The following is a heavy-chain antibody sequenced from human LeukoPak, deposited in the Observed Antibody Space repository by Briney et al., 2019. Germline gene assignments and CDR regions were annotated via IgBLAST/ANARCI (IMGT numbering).Heavy chain of an antibody. CDR2: ISYDGSNK. V-gene: IGHV3-30-3*01. J-gene: IGHJ4*02. D-gene: IGHD1-7*01. CDR1: GFTFSSYA. Sequence: PGRSLRLSCAASGFTFSSYAMHWVRQAPGKGLEWVAVISYDGSNKYYADSVKGRFTISRDNAKRSLYLQMNSLRAEDTAVYYCSPITGAIDNWGQGTLVTVSS. CDR3: SPITGAIDN.